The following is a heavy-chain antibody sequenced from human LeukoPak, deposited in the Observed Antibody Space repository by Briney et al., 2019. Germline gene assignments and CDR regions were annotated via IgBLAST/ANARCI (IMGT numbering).Heavy chain of an antibody. Sequence: SVKVSCKASGGTFSSYAISWVRQAPGQGLEWMGRIIPILGIANYAQKFQGRVTITADKSTSTAYMELSSLRSEDTAVYYCARGYYYDSSGNFDYWGQGTLVTVSS. CDR2: IIPILGIA. J-gene: IGHJ4*02. CDR1: GGTFSSYA. D-gene: IGHD3-22*01. V-gene: IGHV1-69*04. CDR3: ARGYYYDSSGNFDY.